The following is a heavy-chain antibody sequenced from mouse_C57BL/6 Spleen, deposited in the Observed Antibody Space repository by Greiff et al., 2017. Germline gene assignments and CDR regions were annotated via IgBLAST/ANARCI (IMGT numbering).Heavy chain of an antibody. J-gene: IGHJ2*01. Sequence: VKVVESGGGLVKPGGSLKLSCAASGFTFSSYAMSWVRQTPEKRLEWVATISDGGSYTYYPDNVKGRFTISRDNAKNNLYLQMSHLKSEDTAMYYCARDGPFDYWGQGTTLTVSS. V-gene: IGHV5-4*01. CDR2: ISDGGSYT. CDR3: ARDGPFDY. CDR1: GFTFSSYA.